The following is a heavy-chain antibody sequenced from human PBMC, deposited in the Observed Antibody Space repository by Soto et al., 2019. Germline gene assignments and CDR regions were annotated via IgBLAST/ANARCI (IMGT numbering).Heavy chain of an antibody. V-gene: IGHV3-23*01. CDR3: AKGESSVSASYFDP. Sequence: GGSLRLSCEASGFTFYNYAMAWVRQAPGRGLEWVSGITSSGGTYYADAVKGRFTISRDNSENTLYLQMNSLRAEDTAVYYCAKGESSVSASYFDPWGQGTLVTVS. CDR2: ITSSGGT. J-gene: IGHJ5*02. D-gene: IGHD3-22*01. CDR1: GFTFYNYA.